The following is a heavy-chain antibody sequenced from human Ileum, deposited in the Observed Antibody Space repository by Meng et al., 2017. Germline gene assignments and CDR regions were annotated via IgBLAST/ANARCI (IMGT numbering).Heavy chain of an antibody. CDR3: AREDYVRYFDL. CDR2: VNNSGST. J-gene: IGHJ2*01. D-gene: IGHD3-10*02. CDR1: GGSSGSHSW. Sequence: GQPLETFPLTVAASGGSSGSHSWWTLTREPPGQCVVWSGDVNNSGSTQYNPSLQSRVTISIDNSKNQFSLSLKSVTAADTAIYYCAREDYVRYFDLWGRGTLVTVSS. V-gene: IGHV4-4*02.